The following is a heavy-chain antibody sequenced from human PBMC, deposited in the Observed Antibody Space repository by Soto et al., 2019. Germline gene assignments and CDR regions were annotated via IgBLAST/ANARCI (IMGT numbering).Heavy chain of an antibody. Sequence: EVQLVESGGGLAQPGGSLRLSCAASGFTFGPYWMHWVRQVPGKGLVWLSRINSDGSSTNYADSVKGRFTISRDNAKSTLSLQMHSLRAEDTAVYYCASGGSGYYNYWGQGTLVTVSS. CDR1: GFTFGPYW. CDR2: INSDGSST. V-gene: IGHV3-74*01. CDR3: ASGGSGYYNY. J-gene: IGHJ4*02. D-gene: IGHD3-22*01.